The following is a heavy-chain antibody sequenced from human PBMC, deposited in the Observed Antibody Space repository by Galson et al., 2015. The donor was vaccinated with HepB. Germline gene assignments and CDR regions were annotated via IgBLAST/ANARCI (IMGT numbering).Heavy chain of an antibody. D-gene: IGHD3-16*02. V-gene: IGHV1-24*01. CDR2: FDPEDGET. J-gene: IGHJ4*02. CDR3: ATDGVANDYVWGSYRRRHYFDY. Sequence: SVKVSCKVSGYTLTELSMHWVRQAPGKGLEWMGGFDPEDGETIYAQKFQGRVTMTEDTSTDTAYMELSSLRSEDTAVYYCATDGVANDYVWGSYRRRHYFDYWGQGTLVTVSS. CDR1: GYTLTELS.